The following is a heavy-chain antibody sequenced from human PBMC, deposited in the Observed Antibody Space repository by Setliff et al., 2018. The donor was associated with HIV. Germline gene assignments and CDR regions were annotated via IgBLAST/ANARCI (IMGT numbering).Heavy chain of an antibody. J-gene: IGHJ4*02. CDR3: AKDLPGSGWDFDY. CDR1: GFTFSSYG. V-gene: IGHV3-33*06. CDR2: IWYDGSNK. D-gene: IGHD6-19*01. Sequence: GGSLRLSCAASGFTFSSYGMHWVRQAPGKGLEWVAVIWYDGSNKYYADSVKGRFTISRDNSKNTLYLQMNSLRAEDTAIYYCAKDLPGSGWDFDYWGQGTLVTVSS.